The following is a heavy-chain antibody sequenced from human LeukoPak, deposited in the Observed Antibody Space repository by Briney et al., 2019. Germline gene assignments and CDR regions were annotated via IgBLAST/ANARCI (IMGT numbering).Heavy chain of an antibody. J-gene: IGHJ4*02. CDR2: FDPEDGET. Sequence: ASVKVSCKVSGYTLTELSMHCVRHAPGKGLEWIGGFDPEDGETIYAQKFQGRVTMTEDTSTDTAYMELSSLRSEDTAVYYCATYCSSTSCGLVFDYWGQGTLVTVSS. CDR3: ATYCSSTSCGLVFDY. D-gene: IGHD2-2*01. V-gene: IGHV1-24*01. CDR1: GYTLTELS.